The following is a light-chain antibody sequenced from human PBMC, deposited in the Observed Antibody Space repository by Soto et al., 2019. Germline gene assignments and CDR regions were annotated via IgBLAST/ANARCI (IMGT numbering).Light chain of an antibody. CDR3: QKYNSAPWT. CDR1: QGISTY. V-gene: IGKV1-27*01. J-gene: IGKJ1*01. CDR2: AAS. Sequence: DIQMTQSPSSLSASVGDRVTITCRASQGISTYLAWYQQKPGKVPQILISAASAVHSGVPSRFSGSGSGTDFTLTISSLQPEDAETYYCQKYNSAPWTFGQGTKVEIK.